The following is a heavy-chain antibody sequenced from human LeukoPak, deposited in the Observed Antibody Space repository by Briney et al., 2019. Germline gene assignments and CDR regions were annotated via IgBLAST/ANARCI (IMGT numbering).Heavy chain of an antibody. CDR1: GGSISGGGYS. D-gene: IGHD6-13*01. V-gene: IGHV4-30-2*01. Sequence: PSETLSLTCAVSGGSISGGGYSWSWIRQPPGQGLEWIGYISHSGSTYYNPSLKSRVTISVDRSKNQFSLKLTSVTAADTAVYYCARYSSTWPYWYFDLWGRGTLVTVSS. J-gene: IGHJ2*01. CDR2: ISHSGST. CDR3: ARYSSTWPYWYFDL.